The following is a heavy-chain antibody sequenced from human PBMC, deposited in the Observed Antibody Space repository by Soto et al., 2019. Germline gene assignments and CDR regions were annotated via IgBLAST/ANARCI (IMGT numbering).Heavy chain of an antibody. CDR1: GYSISSSNW. Sequence: QVQLQASGPGLVKPSDTLSLTCAVSGYSISSSNWWGWIRQPPGKGLEWIGYIYYSGTTYYNPSLKSRVTKSVDTSKNQFSLKLTSVTAVDTAVYYCARREIQGPIDYWGQGTLVTVSS. CDR2: IYYSGTT. D-gene: IGHD1-26*01. J-gene: IGHJ4*02. V-gene: IGHV4-28*01. CDR3: ARREIQGPIDY.